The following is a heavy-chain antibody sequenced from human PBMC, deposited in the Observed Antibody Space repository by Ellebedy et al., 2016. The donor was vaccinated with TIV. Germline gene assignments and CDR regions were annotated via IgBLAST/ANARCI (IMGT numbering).Heavy chain of an antibody. V-gene: IGHV1-69*04. Sequence: SVKVSCXASGGTFSSDAFSRVRQAPGQGLEWMGRLIPLLGIPDYAQKFQGRVTITADKSTRTVYMELSSLRFEDTAVYYCATVSRWEAFDIWGQGTMVTVSS. D-gene: IGHD1-26*01. CDR2: LIPLLGIP. CDR1: GGTFSSDA. CDR3: ATVSRWEAFDI. J-gene: IGHJ3*02.